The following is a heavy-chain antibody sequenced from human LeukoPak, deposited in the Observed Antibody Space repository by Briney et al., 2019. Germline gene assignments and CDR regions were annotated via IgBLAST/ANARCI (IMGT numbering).Heavy chain of an antibody. V-gene: IGHV7-4-1*02. J-gene: IGHJ4*02. CDR2: INTNTGNP. CDR1: GYTFTSCA. Sequence: ASVKVFCKASGYTFTSCAMNWVRQAPGQGLAWMGWINTNTGNPTYAQGFTGRFVFSLDTSVSTAYLQISSLKAEDTAVYYCARVYSSGWYDYFDYWGQGTLVTAS. CDR3: ARVYSSGWYDYFDY. D-gene: IGHD6-19*01.